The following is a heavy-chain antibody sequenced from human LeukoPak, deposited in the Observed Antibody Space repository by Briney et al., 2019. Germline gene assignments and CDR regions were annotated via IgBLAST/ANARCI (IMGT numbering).Heavy chain of an antibody. CDR3: ARENAVATGAFDY. D-gene: IGHD5-12*01. CDR2: ITGSGDIT. Sequence: GGSLRLSCAASGFTFSSYGTNWVRQAPGKGLEWVSHITGSGDITHYADSVKGRFTISRDNAKNSLYLQMNSLRAEDTAVYYCARENAVATGAFDYWGQGTLVTVSS. J-gene: IGHJ4*02. V-gene: IGHV3-48*01. CDR1: GFTFSSYG.